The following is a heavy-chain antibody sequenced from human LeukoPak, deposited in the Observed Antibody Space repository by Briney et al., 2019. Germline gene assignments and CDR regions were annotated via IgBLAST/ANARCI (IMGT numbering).Heavy chain of an antibody. CDR2: ISPSSNTT. D-gene: IGHD2-8*01. Sequence: ASVKVSCKASGYSFIGYYIHWVRQAPGQGLDWMGIISPSSNTTTYAQRFQGRVTMTSDTSTRTVYMELSSLTSDGTAVYYCARDISCAYGVCWHLDLWGPGTLVTVSS. CDR1: GYSFIGYY. V-gene: IGHV1-46*01. J-gene: IGHJ2*01. CDR3: ARDISCAYGVCWHLDL.